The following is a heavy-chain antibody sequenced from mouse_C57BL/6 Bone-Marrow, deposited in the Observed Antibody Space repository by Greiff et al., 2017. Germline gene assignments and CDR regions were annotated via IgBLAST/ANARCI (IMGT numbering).Heavy chain of an antibody. D-gene: IGHD1-1*01. J-gene: IGHJ4*01. CDR1: GYTFTSYW. CDR3: ARDYYGSSYAMDY. V-gene: IGHV1-7*01. CDR2: ITPSSGYT. Sequence: QVQLQQSGAELAKPGASVKLSCKASGYTFTSYWMHWVKQRPGQGLEWIGYITPSSGYTTSNQKFKDKATLTADKSASTAYMQLSSLTYEDSAVYYCARDYYGSSYAMDYWGQGTSVTVSS.